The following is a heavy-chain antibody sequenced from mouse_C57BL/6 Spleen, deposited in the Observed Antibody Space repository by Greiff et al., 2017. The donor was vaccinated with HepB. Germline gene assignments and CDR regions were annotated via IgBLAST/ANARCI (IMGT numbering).Heavy chain of an antibody. CDR1: GYSFTGYY. J-gene: IGHJ2*01. Sequence: EVKLQQSGPELVKPGASVKISCKASGYSFTGYYMNWVKQSPEKSLEWIGEINPSTGGTTYNQKFKAKATLTVDKSSSTAYMQLKSLTSEDSAVYYCARGRGNYWGQGTTLTVSS. CDR3: ARGRGNY. V-gene: IGHV1-42*01. CDR2: INPSTGGT.